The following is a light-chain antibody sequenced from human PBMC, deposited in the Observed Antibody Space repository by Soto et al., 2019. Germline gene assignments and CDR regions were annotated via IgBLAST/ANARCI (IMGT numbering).Light chain of an antibody. CDR1: QSVSSGY. J-gene: IGKJ4*01. Sequence: EIVLTQSPATLSLSPGERATLSCGASQSVSSGYLAWYQQKPGLAPRLLIYDASSRATGIPDRFSGSGSGTDFTLTISRLKPEDFAVYYCQQYGSSPLTFGGGTKVDIK. V-gene: IGKV3D-20*01. CDR3: QQYGSSPLT. CDR2: DAS.